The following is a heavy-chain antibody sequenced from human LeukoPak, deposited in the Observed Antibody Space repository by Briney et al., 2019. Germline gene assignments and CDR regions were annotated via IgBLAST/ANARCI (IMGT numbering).Heavy chain of an antibody. D-gene: IGHD3-10*01. V-gene: IGHV4-59*01. CDR2: ISYSGTA. J-gene: IGHJ4*02. Sequence: SETLSLTCTVSGGSLSGYYWSWIRQPPGKGLEWIGYISYSGTANYNPSLKSRLTISIDTSKNQFSLRLSSVTAADTAMYYCARDQGSRSTSYSFDYWGQGTLVTVSS. CDR3: ARDQGSRSTSYSFDY. CDR1: GGSLSGYY.